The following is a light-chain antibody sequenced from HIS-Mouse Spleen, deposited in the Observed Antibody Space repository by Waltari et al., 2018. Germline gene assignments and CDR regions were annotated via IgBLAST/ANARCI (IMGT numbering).Light chain of an antibody. CDR1: AVPKKH. CDR2: EDS. V-gene: IGLV3-10*01. Sequence: SYELTQPPSVSVSPGQTARITCSADAVPKKHSYWYQQKSGQAPVLVIYEDSKRPSGIPERFSGSSSGTMATLTISGAQVEDEADYYCYSTDSSGNHRVFGGGTKLTVL. CDR3: YSTDSSGNHRV. J-gene: IGLJ2*01.